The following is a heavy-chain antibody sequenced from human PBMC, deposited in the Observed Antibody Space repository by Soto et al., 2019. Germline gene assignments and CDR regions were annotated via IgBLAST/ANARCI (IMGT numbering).Heavy chain of an antibody. Sequence: SETLSLTCTVSGGSVSSGSYYWSWTRQPPGKGLEWIGYIYYSGSTNYNPSLKSRVTISVDTSKNQFSLKLSSVTAADTAVYYCARDDNSGSYGFDPWGQGTLVTAPQ. V-gene: IGHV4-61*01. CDR3: ARDDNSGSYGFDP. D-gene: IGHD1-26*01. J-gene: IGHJ5*02. CDR2: IYYSGST. CDR1: GGSVSSGSYY.